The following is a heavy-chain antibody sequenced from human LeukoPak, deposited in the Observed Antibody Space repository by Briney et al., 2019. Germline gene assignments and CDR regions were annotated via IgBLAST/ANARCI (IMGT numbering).Heavy chain of an antibody. CDR3: ARDSNWNDAPADAFDI. D-gene: IGHD1-20*01. V-gene: IGHV3-21*01. Sequence: GGSLRLSCAVSGFTLSSYSMNWVRQAPGKGLEWVSSISSSSSYIYYADSVKGRFTISRDNAKNSLYLQMNSLRAEDTAVYYCARDSNWNDAPADAFDIWGQGTMVTVSS. J-gene: IGHJ3*02. CDR1: GFTLSSYS. CDR2: ISSSSSYI.